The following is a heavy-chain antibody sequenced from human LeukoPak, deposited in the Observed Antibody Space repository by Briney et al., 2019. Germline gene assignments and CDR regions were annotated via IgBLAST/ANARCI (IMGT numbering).Heavy chain of an antibody. CDR3: ARDLGGVYFDY. Sequence: SETLSLTCTVSDASISGYYWSWIRQPPGKGLEWIGSIHFSGSTNYNPSLRSRVTISVDTSKNQLSLKLSSVTAADTAVYYCARDLGGVYFDYWGQGTLVTVSS. D-gene: IGHD2-15*01. CDR2: IHFSGST. CDR1: DASISGYY. J-gene: IGHJ4*02. V-gene: IGHV4-59*01.